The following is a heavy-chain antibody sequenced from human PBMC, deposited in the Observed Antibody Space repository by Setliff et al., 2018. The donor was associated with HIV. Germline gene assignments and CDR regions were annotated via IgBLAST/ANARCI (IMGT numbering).Heavy chain of an antibody. CDR2: IFHSGST. CDR3: ARPLSTPYNFWGDAFAI. J-gene: IGHJ3*02. Sequence: PSETLSLTCNVSGYSISSGFYWGWIRQPPGKGLEWIGNIFHSGSTDQNPSLKSRVTMSVETSENQFSLRLNSVTAADTAVYYCARPLSTPYNFWGDAFAIWGQGTLVTVSS. D-gene: IGHD3-3*01. CDR1: GYSISSGFY. V-gene: IGHV4-38-2*02.